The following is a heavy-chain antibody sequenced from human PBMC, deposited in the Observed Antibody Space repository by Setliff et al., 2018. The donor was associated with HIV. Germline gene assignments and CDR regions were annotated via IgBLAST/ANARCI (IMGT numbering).Heavy chain of an antibody. D-gene: IGHD2-2*01. J-gene: IGHJ3*02. V-gene: IGHV4-59*11. CDR1: GVSISSHY. Sequence: SETLSLTCTVSGVSISSHYWSWIRQPPGKGLEWIGSIYYSGSTKYNPSLKSRVTISVDTSKNQFSLKLSSVTAADTAVYYCARPASDAFDIWGQGTMVTVSS. CDR2: IYYSGST. CDR3: ARPASDAFDI.